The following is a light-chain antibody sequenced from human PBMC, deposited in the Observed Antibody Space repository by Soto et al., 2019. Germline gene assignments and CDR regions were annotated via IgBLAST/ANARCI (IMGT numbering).Light chain of an antibody. J-gene: IGKJ1*01. CDR1: QSVSNF. Sequence: IVLTQSPATLSLSPGERATLTCRASQSVSNFLAWYQHKPGQAPRLLIYDASIRAAGVPARFSGSGSGTHFSLTISSLEPEDFAIYYCQQRSIWPPWTFGQGTKVDIK. CDR2: DAS. CDR3: QQRSIWPPWT. V-gene: IGKV3-11*01.